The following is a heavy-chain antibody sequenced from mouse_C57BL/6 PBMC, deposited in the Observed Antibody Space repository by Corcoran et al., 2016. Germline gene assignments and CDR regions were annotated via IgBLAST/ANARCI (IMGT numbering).Heavy chain of an antibody. D-gene: IGHD1-1*02. J-gene: IGHJ2*01. CDR3: ARWDSLCLDY. Sequence: QIQMVQSGPELKKPGETVKISCKASGYTFTTYGMSWVKQAPGKGLKWRGWINTYSGVPTYADDFKGRFAFSLETSASTAYLQINNLKNEDTATDFWARWDSLCLDYWGQGTTLTVSS. V-gene: IGHV9-3*01. CDR2: INTYSGVP. CDR1: GYTFTTYG.